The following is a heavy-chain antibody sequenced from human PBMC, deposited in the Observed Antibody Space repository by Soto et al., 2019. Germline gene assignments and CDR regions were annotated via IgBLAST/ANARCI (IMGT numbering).Heavy chain of an antibody. CDR2: LIPVVGIP. J-gene: IGHJ4*02. Sequence: QVQLVQSGAEVKRPGSSVKVSCKASGGTFRNYPFSWARQAPGQGFEWMGGLIPVVGIPNYAEKFQGRVTITADESTSTVYMELTSLRSDDTAVYYCARVLEFRDGYISHFDYWGQGTLVTVSS. CDR1: GGTFRNYP. CDR3: ARVLEFRDGYISHFDY. V-gene: IGHV1-69*01. D-gene: IGHD5-12*01.